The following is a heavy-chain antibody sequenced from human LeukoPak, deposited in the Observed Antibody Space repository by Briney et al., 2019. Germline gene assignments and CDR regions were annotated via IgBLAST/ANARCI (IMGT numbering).Heavy chain of an antibody. CDR2: ISYDGSNK. D-gene: IGHD4/OR15-4a*01. Sequence: GRSLRLSCAASGFTFSSYAMPWVRQAPGKGLQWVAVISYDGSNKYYADSVKGRFAISRDNSKNTLYLQMNSLRAEDTAVYYCARRAGAYSHPYDYWGQGTLVTVSS. CDR1: GFTFSSYA. CDR3: ARRAGAYSHPYDY. J-gene: IGHJ4*02. V-gene: IGHV3-30*09.